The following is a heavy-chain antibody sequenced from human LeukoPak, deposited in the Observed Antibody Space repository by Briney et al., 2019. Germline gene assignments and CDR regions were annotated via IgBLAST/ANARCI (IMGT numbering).Heavy chain of an antibody. J-gene: IGHJ4*02. CDR1: GSTFTGYY. V-gene: IGHV1-2*02. D-gene: IGHD3-3*01. CDR2: INPNSGGT. CDR3: ASARGDFWSGLYYFDF. Sequence: ASVKVSCKASGSTFTGYYIHWVRQAPGQGLEWMGWINPNSGGTNYAQKFQGRVTMTRDTSISTDYMELSRLRSDDTAVYYCASARGDFWSGLYYFDFWGQGTLVTVSS.